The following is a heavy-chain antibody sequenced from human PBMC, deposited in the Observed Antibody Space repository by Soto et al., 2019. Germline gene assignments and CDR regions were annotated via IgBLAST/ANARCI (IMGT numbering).Heavy chain of an antibody. J-gene: IGHJ4*02. Sequence: GGSLRLSCAASGFTFSSYGMHWVRQAPGKGLEWVAVISYDGSNKYYADSVKGRFTISRDNSKNTLYLQMNSLRAEDTAVYYCAKSVQYYYDSSGYYYGPFDYWGQGT. CDR1: GFTFSSYG. CDR2: ISYDGSNK. D-gene: IGHD3-22*01. V-gene: IGHV3-30*18. CDR3: AKSVQYYYDSSGYYYGPFDY.